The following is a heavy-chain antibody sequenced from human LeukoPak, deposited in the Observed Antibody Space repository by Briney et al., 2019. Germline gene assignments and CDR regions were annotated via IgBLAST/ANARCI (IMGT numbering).Heavy chain of an antibody. V-gene: IGHV1-18*01. CDR1: GYTFRSYG. Sequence: SVKVSCKASGYTFRSYGCSWVGQPPGQGLEWMGWISPYNGNTNYAQRFQGRVTMTTDTSPSTVYMELGSLRFDDTAVYYGARDGGYFDYWGRGTLVTVSS. CDR2: ISPYNGNT. J-gene: IGHJ4*02. CDR3: ARDGGYFDY.